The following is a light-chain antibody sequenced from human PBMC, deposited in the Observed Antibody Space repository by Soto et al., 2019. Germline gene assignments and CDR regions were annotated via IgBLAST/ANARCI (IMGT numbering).Light chain of an antibody. CDR2: GAS. J-gene: IGKJ1*01. V-gene: IGKV3-20*01. CDR1: QSVSSNF. CDR3: QQNENSPRT. Sequence: DIVLTQSPGTLSLSPGERATLSCRASQSVSSNFLAWYQQKPGQAPRLLISGASSRATVIPSWFSGGWAGTYFPLTISILEAEDFALYYYQQNENSPRTFGQGTKVEIK.